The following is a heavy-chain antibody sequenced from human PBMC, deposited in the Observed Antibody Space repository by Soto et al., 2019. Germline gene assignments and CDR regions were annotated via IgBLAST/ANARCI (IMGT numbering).Heavy chain of an antibody. Sequence: EVQLVETGGGLVKPGGSLRLSCVASGFTFSSYSMNWVRQAPGKELEWVSSISSSSSYIYYADSVKGRFTISRDNAKNSLYLQMNSLRAEDTAVYYCARAPDCSGGSCLFDPWGQGTLVTVSS. CDR3: ARAPDCSGGSCLFDP. CDR2: ISSSSSYI. CDR1: GFTFSSYS. V-gene: IGHV3-21*01. D-gene: IGHD2-15*01. J-gene: IGHJ5*02.